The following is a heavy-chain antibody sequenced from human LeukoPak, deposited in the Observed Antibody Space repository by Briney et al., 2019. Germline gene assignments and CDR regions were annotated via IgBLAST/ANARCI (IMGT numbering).Heavy chain of an antibody. CDR1: GYTFTNYG. Sequence: GASVKVSCKASGYTFTNYGINWVRQAPGQGLEWMGWISAYNGYTNSAQKLQGRVTIPTETSTTTAYMELRSLKSDDTAVYFWARDPFPYCSSPSWYTRHFDPWGQGPLVTVPS. CDR3: ARDPFPYCSSPSWYTRHFDP. CDR2: ISAYNGYT. J-gene: IGHJ5*02. V-gene: IGHV1-18*01. D-gene: IGHD2-2*02.